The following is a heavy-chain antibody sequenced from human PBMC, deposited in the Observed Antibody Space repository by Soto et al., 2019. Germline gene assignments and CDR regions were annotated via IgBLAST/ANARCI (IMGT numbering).Heavy chain of an antibody. V-gene: IGHV3-48*03. CDR1: GFTFSSSE. Sequence: DVQLVESGGGLVQPGGSLRLSCAVSGFTFSSSEMYWVRQAPGKGLEWISYIHPSGQPIFYADSVKGRFTISRDNANNSLFLQMNSLRAEDTAVYYCARRASRWGKGTMVTVSS. D-gene: IGHD1-26*01. CDR2: IHPSGQPI. J-gene: IGHJ3*01. CDR3: ARRASR.